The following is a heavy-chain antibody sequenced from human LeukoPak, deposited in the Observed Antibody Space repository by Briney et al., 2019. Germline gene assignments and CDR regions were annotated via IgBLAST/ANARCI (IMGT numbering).Heavy chain of an antibody. Sequence: ASVKVSCKASGYTFTSYGISWVRQAPGQGLEWMGWISAYSGDTNYAQKLQGRVTMTTDTSTSTAYMELRSLRSDDTAVYYCARGGDSSGWYSIYYYYGMDVWGQGTTVTVS. CDR3: ARGGDSSGWYSIYYYYGMDV. J-gene: IGHJ6*02. CDR1: GYTFTSYG. D-gene: IGHD6-19*01. V-gene: IGHV1-18*01. CDR2: ISAYSGDT.